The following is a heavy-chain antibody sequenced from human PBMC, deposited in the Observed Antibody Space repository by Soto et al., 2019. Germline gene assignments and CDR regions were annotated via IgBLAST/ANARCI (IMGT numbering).Heavy chain of an antibody. CDR3: AGDPDSHYNDSHASSYP. Sequence: SVKVSCKASEGTFSTYTITWVRQAPGQGLEWMGRIIPIIGIINYAQKFQGRVTISADKFTGTAYMELTGLRSDDTAVYYCAGDPDSHYNDSHASSYPWGQGTLVTVSS. D-gene: IGHD4-4*01. J-gene: IGHJ4*02. V-gene: IGHV1-69*04. CDR2: IIPIIGII. CDR1: EGTFSTYT.